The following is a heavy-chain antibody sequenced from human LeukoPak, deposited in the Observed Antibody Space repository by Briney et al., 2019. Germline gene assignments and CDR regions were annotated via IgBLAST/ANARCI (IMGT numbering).Heavy chain of an antibody. V-gene: IGHV1-69*04. CDR1: GYTFTSYD. Sequence: SVKVPCKASGYTFTSYDINWVRQATGQGLEWMGRIIPILGIANYAQKFQGRVTITADKSTSTAYMELSSLRSEDTAVYYCASSSSGTCDYWGQGTLVTVSS. CDR3: ASSSSGTCDY. J-gene: IGHJ4*02. D-gene: IGHD3-10*01. CDR2: IIPILGIA.